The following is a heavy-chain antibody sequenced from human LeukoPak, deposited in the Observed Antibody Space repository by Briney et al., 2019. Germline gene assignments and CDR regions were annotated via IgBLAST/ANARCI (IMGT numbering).Heavy chain of an antibody. Sequence: PSETLSLTCTVSGGSISSYYWSWIRQPPGKGLEGIGYIYYSGSTNYNPSLKSRVTISVDTSKNQFSLKLSSVTAADTAVYYCARADRQEVDYWGQGTLVTVSS. V-gene: IGHV4-59*12. CDR2: IYYSGST. J-gene: IGHJ4*02. CDR1: GGSISSYY. CDR3: ARADRQEVDY.